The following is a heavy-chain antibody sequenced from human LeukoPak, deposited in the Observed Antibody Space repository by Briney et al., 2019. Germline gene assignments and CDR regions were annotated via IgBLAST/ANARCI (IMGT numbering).Heavy chain of an antibody. V-gene: IGHV3-11*04. CDR2: ISSSGSTI. CDR3: AKAQGDYYYDSSGYYDWFDP. D-gene: IGHD3-22*01. J-gene: IGHJ5*02. CDR1: GFIFSDYY. Sequence: GGSLRLSCAASGFIFSDYYMSWIRQAPGKGLEWVSYISSSGSTIYYADSVKGRFTISRDNSKNTLYLQMNRLRAEDTAVYYCAKAQGDYYYDSSGYYDWFDPWGQGTLVTVSS.